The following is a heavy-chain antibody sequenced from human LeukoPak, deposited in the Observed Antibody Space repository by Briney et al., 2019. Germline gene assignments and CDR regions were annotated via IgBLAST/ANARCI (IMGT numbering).Heavy chain of an antibody. CDR3: AREMAIAVAGISWFDP. V-gene: IGHV3-7*01. D-gene: IGHD6-19*01. Sequence: GGSLRLSCAASGFTFSNYMMHWVRQAPGKGLQWVANIKQDGSEKQYVESVKGRFTISRDNAKNSLYLQMNSLRAEDTAVYYCAREMAIAVAGISWFDPWGQGTLVTVSS. CDR2: IKQDGSEK. J-gene: IGHJ5*02. CDR1: GFTFSNYM.